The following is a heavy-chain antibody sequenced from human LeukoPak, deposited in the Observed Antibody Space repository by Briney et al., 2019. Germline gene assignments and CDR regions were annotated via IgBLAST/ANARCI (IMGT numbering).Heavy chain of an antibody. D-gene: IGHD7-27*01. J-gene: IGHJ4*02. CDR2: ITTSDGNT. CDR1: GFTFSSYT. V-gene: IGHV3-23*01. CDR3: AKDGGLWVSAHWGDS. Sequence: GGSLRLSCAASGFTFSSYTMSWVRQASGKGLEWVSTITTSDGNTYYADSVKGRFTVSRDNSKNTLYLQMNSLRAEDTAVYYCAKDGGLWVSAHWGDSWGRGTLVTVSS.